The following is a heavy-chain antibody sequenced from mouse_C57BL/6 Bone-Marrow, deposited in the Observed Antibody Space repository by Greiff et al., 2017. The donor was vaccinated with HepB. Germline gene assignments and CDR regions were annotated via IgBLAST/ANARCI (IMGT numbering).Heavy chain of an antibody. CDR1: GYTFTDYN. CDR3: ARSHYDYYYYAMDY. V-gene: IGHV1-22*01. Sequence: EVKLMESGPELVKPGASVKMSCKASGYTFTDYNMHWVKQSHGKSLEWIGYINPNNGGTSYNQKFKGKATLTVNKSSSTAYMELRSLTSEDSAVYYCARSHYDYYYYAMDYWGQGTSVTVSS. J-gene: IGHJ4*01. D-gene: IGHD2-4*01. CDR2: INPNNGGT.